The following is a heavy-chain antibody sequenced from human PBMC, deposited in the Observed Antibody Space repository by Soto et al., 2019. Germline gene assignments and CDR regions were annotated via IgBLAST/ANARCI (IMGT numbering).Heavy chain of an antibody. Sequence: QMQLVQSGGGVVQPGRSLRLSCAASGFTFSHYPIHWVRQAPGKGLEWVAVVSFDGSNKYYRDSVRGRFTISKDNAKNTVYLQMNDLRHEDTAVYYCARLPGPLVSVLYIYPVDARDTPSDVDVWGQGTSVSVSS. D-gene: IGHD2-21*02. J-gene: IGHJ6*02. CDR3: ARLPGPLVSVLYIYPVDARDTPSDVDV. CDR1: GFTFSHYP. V-gene: IGHV3-30*19. CDR2: VSFDGSNK.